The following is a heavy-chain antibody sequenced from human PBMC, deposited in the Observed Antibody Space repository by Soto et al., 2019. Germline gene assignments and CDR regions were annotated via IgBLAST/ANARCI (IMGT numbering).Heavy chain of an antibody. V-gene: IGHV3-23*01. CDR2: ISGSGGST. CDR1: GFTFSSYA. D-gene: IGHD5-12*01. CDR3: AKDAYGGYVPYYFDY. J-gene: IGHJ4*02. Sequence: XVLRLSFAASGFTFSSYAMRWALQAPGKGLEWVSAISGSGGSTYYADSVKGRFTISRDNSKNTLYLQMNSLRAEDTAVYYCAKDAYGGYVPYYFDYWGQGTLVTVSS.